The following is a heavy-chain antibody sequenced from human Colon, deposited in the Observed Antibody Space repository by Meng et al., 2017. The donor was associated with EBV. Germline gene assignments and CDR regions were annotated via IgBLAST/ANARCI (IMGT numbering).Heavy chain of an antibody. CDR1: GGSIRSGPYC. CDR2: IYYSGST. D-gene: IGHD3-10*01. CDR3: ASYTSFSGSYYNGIDY. V-gene: IGHV4-39*01. J-gene: IGHJ4*02. Sequence: QVQRQEWGPGPVNPSEPLSLTCTGSGGSIRSGPYCWAWIRQPPGKGLEWIGSIYYSGSTYYNPSLKSRVTISVDSSKNQFSLKLTSVTAADTSLYYCASYTSFSGSYYNGIDYWGQGTLVTVSS.